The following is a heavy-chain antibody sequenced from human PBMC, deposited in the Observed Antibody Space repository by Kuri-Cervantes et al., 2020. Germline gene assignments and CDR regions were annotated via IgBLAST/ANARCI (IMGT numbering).Heavy chain of an antibody. D-gene: IGHD2-15*01. V-gene: IGHV2-5*08. J-gene: IGHJ3*02. CDR1: GFSLSTSGMC. CDR2: IYWDDDK. CDR3: AHRPSFYCSGGSCSPLWAFDI. Sequence: SGPTLVKPTQTLTLTCTFSGFSLSTSGMCVSWVRQPPGKALEWLALIYWDDDKRYGPSLKSRLTITKDTSKNQVVLTMTNMDPVDTATYYCAHRPSFYCSGGSCSPLWAFDIWGQGTMVTVSS.